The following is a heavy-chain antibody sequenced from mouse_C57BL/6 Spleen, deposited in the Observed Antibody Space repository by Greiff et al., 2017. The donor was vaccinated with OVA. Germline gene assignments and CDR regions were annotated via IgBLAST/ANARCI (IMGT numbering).Heavy chain of an antibody. J-gene: IGHJ2*01. V-gene: IGHV1-59*01. CDR1: GYTFTSYW. CDR2: IDPSDSYT. CDR3: ARPSEMGFDY. Sequence: QVQLQQPGAELVRPGTSVKLSCKASGYTFTSYWMHWVKQRPGQGLEWIGVIDPSDSYTNYNQKFKGKATLTVDTSSSTAYMQLSILTSEDSAVYYCARPSEMGFDYWGQGTTLTVSS.